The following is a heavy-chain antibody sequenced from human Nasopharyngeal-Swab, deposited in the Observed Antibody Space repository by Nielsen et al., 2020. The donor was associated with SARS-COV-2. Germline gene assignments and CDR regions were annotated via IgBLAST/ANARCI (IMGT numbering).Heavy chain of an antibody. V-gene: IGHV3-9*01. CDR2: ISWNSGTI. D-gene: IGHD6-13*01. J-gene: IGHJ5*02. Sequence: SLKISCEASGFTFSSHWMHWVRQTPGKGLEWVSGISWNSGTIGYADSVKGRFTISRDNAKNSLFLQMNSLRTEDTALYYCARDAARSWYNWFDPWGQGTLVTVSS. CDR1: GFTFSSHW. CDR3: ARDAARSWYNWFDP.